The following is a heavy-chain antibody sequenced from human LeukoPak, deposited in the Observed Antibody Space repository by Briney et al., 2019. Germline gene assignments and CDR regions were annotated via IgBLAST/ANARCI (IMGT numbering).Heavy chain of an antibody. CDR1: VYSFNDYY. J-gene: IGHJ4*02. CDR3: ARDSSDILTGYYHF. D-gene: IGHD3-9*01. V-gene: IGHV1-2*02. Sequence: ASVTVSYKPSVYSFNDYYLHWVRQAPGQGLEWMGWINPNSGRTHYAPKFQGRVTLTTDTSITTAYMELSSLISGDTALYYCARDSSDILTGYYHFWGQGTLVTVSS. CDR2: INPNSGRT.